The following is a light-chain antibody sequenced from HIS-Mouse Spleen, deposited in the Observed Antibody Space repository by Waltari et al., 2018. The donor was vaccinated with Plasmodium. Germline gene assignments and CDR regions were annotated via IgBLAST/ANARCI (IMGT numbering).Light chain of an antibody. CDR3: QSYDSSLSGSV. CDR2: GNS. CDR1: SSNIGAGYD. Sequence: QSVLTQPPSVSGAPGQRVTISCTGSSSNIGAGYDVHWYQQRPGTAPKLLIYGNSHRPSGVPDRFSGSKSGTSASLAITGLQAEDEADYYCQSYDSSLSGSVFGGGTKLTVL. V-gene: IGLV1-40*01. J-gene: IGLJ3*02.